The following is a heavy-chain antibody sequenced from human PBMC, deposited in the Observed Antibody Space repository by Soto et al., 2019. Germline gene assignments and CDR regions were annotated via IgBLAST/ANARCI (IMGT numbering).Heavy chain of an antibody. CDR3: ARDLYDFWSGFPAY. Sequence: TGGSLRLSCAASGFSCSSYDMHWVRQAPGKGLEWAAVTTHDGSSNFYADSVKGRFTISRDNSKNTLYLEMNSLRPEDTALYYSARDLYDFWSGFPAYWGKGTWSPSPQ. CDR1: GFSCSSYD. V-gene: IGHV3-30-3*01. D-gene: IGHD3-3*01. CDR2: TTHDGSSN. J-gene: IGHJ4*02.